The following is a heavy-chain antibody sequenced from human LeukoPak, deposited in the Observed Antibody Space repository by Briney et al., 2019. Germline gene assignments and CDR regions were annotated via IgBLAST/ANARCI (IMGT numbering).Heavy chain of an antibody. V-gene: IGHV3-23*01. CDR1: GFTFSSYA. J-gene: IGHJ6*02. CDR2: ISGSGGST. Sequence: PGGSLRLSCAASGFTFSSYAMSWVRQAPGKGLEWVSAISGSGGSTYYADSVKGRFTISRDNPKNTLYLQMNSLRAEDTAVYYCAKVIGYSYGSYYYGMDVWGQGTTVTVSS. CDR3: AKVIGYSYGSYYYGMDV. D-gene: IGHD5-18*01.